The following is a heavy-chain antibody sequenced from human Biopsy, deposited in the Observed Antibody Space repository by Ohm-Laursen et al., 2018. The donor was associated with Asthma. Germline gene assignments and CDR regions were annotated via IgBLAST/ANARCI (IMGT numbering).Heavy chain of an antibody. Sequence: ASVKVSCNLSGYSLTDLSMHWVRQAPGQGLEWMGGHDHEEGGTVNARRFQGRVTMTEDTSTGTAYMELSSLSSDDTAVYYCASDFPKDYVRYNFQFWGQGTLVTVSS. V-gene: IGHV1-24*01. CDR1: GYSLTDLS. CDR2: HDHEEGGT. D-gene: IGHD4-17*01. CDR3: ASDFPKDYVRYNFQF. J-gene: IGHJ4*02.